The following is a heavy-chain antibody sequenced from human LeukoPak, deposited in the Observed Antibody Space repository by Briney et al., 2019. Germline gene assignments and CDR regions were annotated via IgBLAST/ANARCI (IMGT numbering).Heavy chain of an antibody. CDR2: INHSGST. Sequence: SSETLSLTCAVYGGSFSGYYWSWIRQPPGKGLEWIGEINHSGSTNYNPSLKSRVTISVDTSKNQFSLKLSSVTAADTAVYYCGGKRSGISYGRDVGGKGTTVTVSS. D-gene: IGHD1-26*01. V-gene: IGHV4-34*01. CDR1: GGSFSGYY. CDR3: GGKRSGISYGRDV. J-gene: IGHJ6*04.